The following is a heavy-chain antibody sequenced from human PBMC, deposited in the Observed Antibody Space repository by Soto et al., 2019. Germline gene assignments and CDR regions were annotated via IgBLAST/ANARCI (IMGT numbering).Heavy chain of an antibody. D-gene: IGHD2-15*01. V-gene: IGHV4-34*01. Sequence: QVQLKQWGAGLLKPSETLSLTCAVYDGSFSGYYWSWIRQPPGKGLEWIGEINHSGSTNYNPSLTRRVTISVDTSKNQFSLTLSSVTAADTAVYYCARGRPSCSGGSCVVGYFDYWGQGTLVTVSS. CDR1: DGSFSGYY. CDR2: INHSGST. CDR3: ARGRPSCSGGSCVVGYFDY. J-gene: IGHJ4*02.